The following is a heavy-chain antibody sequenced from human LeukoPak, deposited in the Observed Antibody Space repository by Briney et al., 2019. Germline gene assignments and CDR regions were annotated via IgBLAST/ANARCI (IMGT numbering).Heavy chain of an antibody. D-gene: IGHD2-2*01. J-gene: IGHJ6*03. CDR2: IRSKAYGGTT. CDR3: TRVSPVVPAAIVAEDNMDV. V-gene: IGHV3-49*04. CDR1: GFTFSSYA. Sequence: GGSLRLSCAASGFTFSSYAMSWVCQAPGKGLEWVGFIRSKAYGGTTEYAASVKGRFTISRDDSKSIAYLQMNSLKTEDTAVYYCTRVSPVVPAAIVAEDNMDVWGKGTTVTVSS.